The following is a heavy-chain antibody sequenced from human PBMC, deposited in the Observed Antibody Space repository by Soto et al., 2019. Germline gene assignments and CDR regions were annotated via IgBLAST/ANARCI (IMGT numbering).Heavy chain of an antibody. J-gene: IGHJ6*02. Sequence: EASVKVSCKASGYIFTGYHMHLVRQAPGQGLEXXXWXNXXXGXXXXAQKFQGRVTMTRDTSISTAYMELSSLRSDDTAVYYCAREELPIYYYGMDVWGQGTTVT. D-gene: IGHD1-7*01. CDR3: AREELPIYYYGMDV. CDR1: GYIFTGYH. V-gene: IGHV1-2*02. CDR2: XNXXXGXX.